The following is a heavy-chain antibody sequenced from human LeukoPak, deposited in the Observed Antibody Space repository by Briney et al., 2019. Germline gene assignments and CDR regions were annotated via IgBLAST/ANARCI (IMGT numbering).Heavy chain of an antibody. D-gene: IGHD5-24*01. CDR1: GYTFTGYY. Sequence: ASVKVSCKASGYTFTGYYMHWVRQAPGQGLEWMGWINPNSGGTKYTQKFQGRVTMTRDTSISTAYMELSSLRSEDTAVYYCARDPEMATITGFDYWGQGTLVTVSS. CDR3: ARDPEMATITGFDY. J-gene: IGHJ4*02. V-gene: IGHV1-2*02. CDR2: INPNSGGT.